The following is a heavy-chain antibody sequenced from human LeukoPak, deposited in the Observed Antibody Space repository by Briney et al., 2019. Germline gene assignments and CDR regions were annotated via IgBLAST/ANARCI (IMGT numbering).Heavy chain of an antibody. CDR1: GGSISSYY. Sequence: SETLSLTCTVSGGSISSYYWSWIRQPAGKGLEWIGELNHSGNTNYNPSLKSRVTISVDTSKNQFSLELSSVTAADTAVYYCARAKYITMVRGVPFDPWGQGTLVTVSS. J-gene: IGHJ5*02. V-gene: IGHV4-34*01. D-gene: IGHD3-10*01. CDR2: LNHSGNT. CDR3: ARAKYITMVRGVPFDP.